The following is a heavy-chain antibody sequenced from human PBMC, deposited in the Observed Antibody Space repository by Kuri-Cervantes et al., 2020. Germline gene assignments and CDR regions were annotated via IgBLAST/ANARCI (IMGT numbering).Heavy chain of an antibody. CDR2: IYYSGST. CDR3: ARDRRCSRTSCLYSGSYYYFDY. J-gene: IGHJ4*02. D-gene: IGHD1-26*01. V-gene: IGHV4-61*01. CDR1: GGSVSSGSYY. Sequence: SETLSLTCTVSGGSVSSGSYYWSWIRQPPGKGLEWIGYIYYSGSTNYNPSLKSRVTISVDTSKNQFSLKLSSVTAADTAVYYCARDRRCSRTSCLYSGSYYYFDYWGQGTLVTVSS.